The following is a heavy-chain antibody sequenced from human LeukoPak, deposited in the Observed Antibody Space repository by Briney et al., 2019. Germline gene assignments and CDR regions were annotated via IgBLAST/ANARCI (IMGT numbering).Heavy chain of an antibody. J-gene: IGHJ4*02. V-gene: IGHV1-69*06. CDR2: IIPIFGTA. D-gene: IGHD3-10*01. CDR1: GGTFSSYA. CDR3: ARDYWFGELGPFDY. Sequence: ASVKVSCKASGGTFSSYAISWVRQAPGQGLEWMGGIIPIFGTANSAQKFQGRVTITADKSTSTAYMELSSLRSEDTAVYYCARDYWFGELGPFDYWGQGTLVTVSS.